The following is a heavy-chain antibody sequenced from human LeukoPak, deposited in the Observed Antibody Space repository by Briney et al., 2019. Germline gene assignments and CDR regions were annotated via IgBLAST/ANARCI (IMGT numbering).Heavy chain of an antibody. D-gene: IGHD3-10*01. CDR2: IYYSGST. CDR1: GVSISSSSYY. V-gene: IGHV4-61*01. CDR3: ARDPTPRPRGYYYYGMDV. Sequence: SETLSLTCTVSGVSISSSSYYWGWIRQPPGKGLEWIGYIYYSGSTNYNPSLKSRVTISVDTSKNQFSLKLSSVTAADTAVYYCARDPTPRPRGYYYYGMDVWGQGTTVTVSS. J-gene: IGHJ6*02.